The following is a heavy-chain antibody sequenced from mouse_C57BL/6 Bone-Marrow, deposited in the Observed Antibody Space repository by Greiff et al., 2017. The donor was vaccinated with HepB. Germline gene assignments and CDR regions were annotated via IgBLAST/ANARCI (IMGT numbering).Heavy chain of an antibody. D-gene: IGHD1-1*01. CDR1: GFNIKDDY. V-gene: IGHV14-4*01. J-gene: IGHJ2*01. Sequence: EVQLQQSGAELVRPGASVKLSCTASGFNIKDDYMHWVKQRPEQGLEWIGWIDPENGDTEYASKFQGKATITADTSSNTAYLQLSSLTSEDTAVYYYTTNNGSSYYLDYGGQGTTLTVSS. CDR2: IDPENGDT. CDR3: TTNNGSSYYLDY.